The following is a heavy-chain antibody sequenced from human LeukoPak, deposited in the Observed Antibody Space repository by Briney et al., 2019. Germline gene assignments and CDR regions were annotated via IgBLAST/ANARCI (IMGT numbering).Heavy chain of an antibody. CDR2: IRYDGSNK. D-gene: IGHD1-26*01. Sequence: GGSLRLSCAASGFTFSSYGMHWVRQAPGKGLEWVAFIRYDGSNKYYADSVKGRFTISRGNSKNTLYLQMNSLRAEDTAVYYCAKRGLVGATSPSPFDYWGQGTLVTVSS. CDR3: AKRGLVGATSPSPFDY. CDR1: GFTFSSYG. V-gene: IGHV3-30*02. J-gene: IGHJ4*02.